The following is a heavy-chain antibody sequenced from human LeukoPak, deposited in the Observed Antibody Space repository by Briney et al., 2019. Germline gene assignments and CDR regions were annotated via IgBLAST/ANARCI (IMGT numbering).Heavy chain of an antibody. V-gene: IGHV3-9*01. Sequence: PGRSLRLSCAASGFTFDDYAMHWVRQAPGKGLEWVSGITWNSGSKGYADSVRGRFTISRDNAKNFLYLQMNSLRAEDTAFYYCGRDMGYYYDSSGGRTIDYWGQGTPVTVSS. CDR3: GRDMGYYYDSSGGRTIDY. CDR2: ITWNSGSK. CDR1: GFTFDDYA. D-gene: IGHD3-22*01. J-gene: IGHJ4*02.